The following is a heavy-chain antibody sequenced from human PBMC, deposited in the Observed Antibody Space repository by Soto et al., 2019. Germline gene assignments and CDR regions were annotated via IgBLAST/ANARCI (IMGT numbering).Heavy chain of an antibody. D-gene: IGHD6-13*01. CDR3: ARGMIAAAGTGFDY. J-gene: IGHJ4*02. CDR1: GGSFSGYY. CDR2: INHSGST. Sequence: SETLSLTCAVYGGSFSGYYWSWIRHPPGKGQEWIGEINHSGSTNYNPSLKSRVTISVDTSKNQFSLKLSSVTAADTAVYYCARGMIAAAGTGFDYWGQGTLVTVSS. V-gene: IGHV4-34*01.